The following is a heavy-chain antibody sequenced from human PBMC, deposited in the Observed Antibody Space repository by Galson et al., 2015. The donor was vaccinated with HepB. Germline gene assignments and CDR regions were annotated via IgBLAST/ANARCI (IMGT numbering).Heavy chain of an antibody. Sequence: SLRLSCAASGFTFSSYWMTWVRQAPGKGLEWVANIKQDGSETYYVDSLKGRFTISRDNAKKSLYLQMNSLRAEDTAVYYCARAKGEILTGPEHLEYWGQGALVTVSS. V-gene: IGHV3-7*03. CDR3: ARAKGEILTGPEHLEY. CDR2: IKQDGSET. J-gene: IGHJ4*02. CDR1: GFTFSSYW. D-gene: IGHD3-9*01.